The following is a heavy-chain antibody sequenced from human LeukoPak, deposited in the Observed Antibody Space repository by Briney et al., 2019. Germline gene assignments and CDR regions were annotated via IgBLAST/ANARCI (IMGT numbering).Heavy chain of an antibody. V-gene: IGHV3-21*01. Sequence: GGSLRLSCAASGFTFSSYSMNRVRQAPGKGLEWVSSIGTTSNYIYYADSVKGRSTISRDNAKNSLYLQMNSLKAEDTAVYYCARASGWYERGPDYYYYYMDVWGKGTTVTVS. CDR3: ARASGWYERGPDYYYYYMDV. D-gene: IGHD6-19*01. CDR1: GFTFSSYS. CDR2: IGTTSNYI. J-gene: IGHJ6*03.